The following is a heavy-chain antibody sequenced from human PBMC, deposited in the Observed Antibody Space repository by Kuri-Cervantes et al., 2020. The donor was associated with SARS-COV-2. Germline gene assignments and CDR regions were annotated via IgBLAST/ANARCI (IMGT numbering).Heavy chain of an antibody. Sequence: ASVTVSCKASGYTFPRYGISWVRQAPGQGLDWMGWISAYKGNTNYAQNLQGRVTMTTDTSTRTAYTELGSLRADDSAVYYSARGGGDIVVEFDYWGQGTLVTVSS. D-gene: IGHD2-2*01. J-gene: IGHJ4*02. CDR1: GYTFPRYG. V-gene: IGHV1-18*01. CDR2: ISAYKGNT. CDR3: ARGGGDIVVEFDY.